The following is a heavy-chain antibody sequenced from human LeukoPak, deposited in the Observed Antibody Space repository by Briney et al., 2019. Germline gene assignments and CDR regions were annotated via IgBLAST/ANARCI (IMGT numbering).Heavy chain of an antibody. J-gene: IGHJ4*02. V-gene: IGHV3-23*01. CDR2: ISGSGGST. CDR1: GFTFSSYA. Sequence: PGGSLRLSCAASGFTFSSYAMSWVRQAPGKGLEWVSAISGSGGSTYYADCVKGRFTISRDNSKNTLYLQMNSLRAEDTAVYYCAKGDDYGDYVGGLFDYWGQGTLVTVSS. CDR3: AKGDDYGDYVGGLFDY. D-gene: IGHD4-17*01.